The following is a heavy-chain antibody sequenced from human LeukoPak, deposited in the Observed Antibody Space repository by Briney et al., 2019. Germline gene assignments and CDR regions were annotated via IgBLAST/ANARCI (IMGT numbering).Heavy chain of an antibody. Sequence: GRSLRLSCAASGFTFSSYGMHWVRQAPGKGLEWVALIYSDGSNRYYADSVKGRFTISRDKSKNTLYLQMNSLRAEDTAVYYCARSAFAGFDYWGQGTLVTVSS. J-gene: IGHJ4*02. CDR2: IYSDGSNR. CDR3: ARSAFAGFDY. CDR1: GFTFSSYG. V-gene: IGHV3-33*01.